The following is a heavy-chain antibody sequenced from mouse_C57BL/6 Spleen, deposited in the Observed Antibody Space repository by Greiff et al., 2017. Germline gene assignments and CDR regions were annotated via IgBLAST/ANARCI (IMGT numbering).Heavy chain of an antibody. D-gene: IGHD1-1*02. J-gene: IGHJ1*03. CDR1: GYTFTRYG. Sequence: VQLQESGAELVRPGASVKLSCKASGYTFTRYGMSWVKQRTGQGLEWIGEIYPRNGNTKYNEKFKGKATLTADKSSSTAYMELSSLTSEDSAVYYCASEDGSGDSYFDYWGKGTMVTVSS. CDR2: IYPRNGNT. CDR3: ASEDGSGDSYFDY. V-gene: IGHV1-81*01.